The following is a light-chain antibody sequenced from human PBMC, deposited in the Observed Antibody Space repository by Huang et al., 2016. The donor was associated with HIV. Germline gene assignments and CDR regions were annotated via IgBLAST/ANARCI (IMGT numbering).Light chain of an antibody. CDR3: QQYNRFYT. CDR2: TAS. J-gene: IGKJ2*01. Sequence: DIQMTQSPSTLSASVGDRVTITCRASQSVGNWLAWYQQKPGQAPKLLIYTASTLQIGVPSRFSGSGSETEFTLTINSLQPDDFATYYCQQYNRFYTFGQGTRLDIK. CDR1: QSVGNW. V-gene: IGKV1-5*03.